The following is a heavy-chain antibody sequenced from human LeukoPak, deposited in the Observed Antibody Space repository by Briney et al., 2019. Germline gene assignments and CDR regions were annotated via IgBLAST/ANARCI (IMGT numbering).Heavy chain of an antibody. CDR3: ARGLGGSRHMELLNY. V-gene: IGHV1-8*01. CDR1: GYTFTSYD. D-gene: IGHD1-26*01. Sequence: ASVKVSCTASGYTFTSYDINWVRQAPGQGLEWMGWMNPNSGNTGYAQKFQGRVTMTRNTSISTAYMELSSLRSEDAAVYYCARGLGGSRHMELLNYWGQGTLVTVSS. J-gene: IGHJ4*02. CDR2: MNPNSGNT.